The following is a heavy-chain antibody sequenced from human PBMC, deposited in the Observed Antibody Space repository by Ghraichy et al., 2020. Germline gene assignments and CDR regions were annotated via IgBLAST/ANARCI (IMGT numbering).Heavy chain of an antibody. CDR3: AKGGYDFWSGSKNWFDP. CDR1: GFTFSSYW. D-gene: IGHD3-3*01. V-gene: IGHV3-7*03. J-gene: IGHJ5*02. CDR2: IKQDGSEK. Sequence: GGSLRLSCAASGFTFSSYWMSWVRQAPGKGLEWVANIKQDGSEKYYVDSVKGRFTISRDNAKNSLYLQMNSLRAEDTAVYYCAKGGYDFWSGSKNWFDPWGQGTLVTVSS.